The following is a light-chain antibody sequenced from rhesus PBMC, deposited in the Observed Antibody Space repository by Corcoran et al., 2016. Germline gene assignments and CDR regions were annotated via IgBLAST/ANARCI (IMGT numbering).Light chain of an antibody. CDR2: KAS. CDR3: QQHDTSPWT. V-gene: IGKV1-69*01. Sequence: DIQMTQSPSSLSGSVGDRVTITCRASQGIRKWLAWYQQKPGKVPKLLIYKASNLETGVPSRFSGSGSGTDFTLTISSLQPEDIATYYCQQHDTSPWTCGQGTKVEIK. J-gene: IGKJ1*01. CDR1: QGIRKW.